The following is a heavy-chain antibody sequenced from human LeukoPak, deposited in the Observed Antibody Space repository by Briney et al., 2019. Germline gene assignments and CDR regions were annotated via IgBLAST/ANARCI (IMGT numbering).Heavy chain of an antibody. CDR2: IYYSEST. J-gene: IGHJ4*02. V-gene: IGHV4-39*01. Sequence: SETLSLTCTVSGGSISSSSYYWGWIRQPPGKGLEWFGRIYYSESTHYNPSLKSRVTISVDTSKNQFSLKLSSATAADTAVYYCARRVRYFDWTFDYWGQGTLVTVSS. CDR1: GGSISSSSYY. CDR3: ARRVRYFDWTFDY. D-gene: IGHD3-9*01.